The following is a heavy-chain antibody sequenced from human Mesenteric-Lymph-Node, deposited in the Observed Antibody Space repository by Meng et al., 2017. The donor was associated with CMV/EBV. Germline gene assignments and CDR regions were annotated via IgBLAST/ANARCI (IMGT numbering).Heavy chain of an antibody. CDR3: ARRSPRGYCSSTSCHFDY. V-gene: IGHV1-69*05. CDR1: FSRYA. Sequence: FSRYAINWLRPAPGQGLEWMGGITLIFGTANFAQRFQGRVTITTDESTSTAYMELSSLRSEDTAVYYCARRSPRGYCSSTSCHFDYWGQGTLVTVSS. D-gene: IGHD2-2*01. J-gene: IGHJ4*02. CDR2: ITLIFGTA.